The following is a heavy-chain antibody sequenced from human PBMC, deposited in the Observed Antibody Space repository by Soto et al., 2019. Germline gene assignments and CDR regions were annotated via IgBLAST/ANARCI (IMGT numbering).Heavy chain of an antibody. CDR2: IYYSGST. D-gene: IGHD4-17*01. CDR1: GGSISSYY. Sequence: SETLSLTCTVSGGSISSYYWSWFRQPPGKGLEWIGYIYYSGSTNYNPSLKSRVTISVDTSKNQFSLKLSSVTAADTAVYYCARRYGASFDCWGQGTLVTVSS. J-gene: IGHJ4*02. CDR3: ARRYGASFDC. V-gene: IGHV4-59*01.